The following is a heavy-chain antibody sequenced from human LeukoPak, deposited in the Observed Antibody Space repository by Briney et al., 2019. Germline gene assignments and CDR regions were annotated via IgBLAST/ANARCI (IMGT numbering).Heavy chain of an antibody. CDR1: GYTFTGYY. D-gene: IGHD6-19*01. V-gene: IGHV1-2*02. CDR3: ARDPRYSSGWQTDEYWYFDL. J-gene: IGHJ2*01. Sequence: GASVKVSCKASGYTFTGYYMHWVRQAPGQGLEWMGWINPNSGGTNYAQKFQGRVTMTRDTSISTAYMELSRLRSDDTAVYYCARDPRYSSGWQTDEYWYFDLWGRGTLVTVSS. CDR2: INPNSGGT.